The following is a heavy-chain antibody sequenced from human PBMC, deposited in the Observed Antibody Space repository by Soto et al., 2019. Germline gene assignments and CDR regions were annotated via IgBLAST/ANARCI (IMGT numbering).Heavy chain of an antibody. CDR2: INGGDGDM. D-gene: IGHD6-13*01. J-gene: IGHJ5*01. Sequence: ASVKVSCKASGYSFIKYTIHWVRQAPGQRLEWMGWINGGDGDMKFSQKFQGRVTMTRDTTASTTYMELSSLGSEDTALYYCARARAIAVGGLPWVYSWCQGTLVT. CDR3: ARARAIAVGGLPWVYS. V-gene: IGHV1-3*01. CDR1: GYSFIKYT.